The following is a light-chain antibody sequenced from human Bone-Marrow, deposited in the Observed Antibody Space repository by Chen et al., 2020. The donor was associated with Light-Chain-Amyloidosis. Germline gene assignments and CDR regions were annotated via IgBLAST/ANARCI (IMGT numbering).Light chain of an antibody. CDR1: NIGSTS. V-gene: IGLV3-21*02. CDR2: DDS. Sequence: SYVLTQPSSVSVAPGQTATIACGGNNIGSTSVHWYQQTPGQAPLLVVYDDSDRPSGIPARLSGSNSGNTATRTISRVEAGDEADYYCQVWDRSSDRPVFGGGTQLTVL. CDR3: QVWDRSSDRPV. J-gene: IGLJ3*02.